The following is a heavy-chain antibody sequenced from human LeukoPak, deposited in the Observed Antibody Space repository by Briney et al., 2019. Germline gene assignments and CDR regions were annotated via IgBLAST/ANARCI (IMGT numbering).Heavy chain of an antibody. Sequence: SETLSLTCTVSGGSISSSSYYWGWIRQPPGKGLEWIGSIYHSGSTYYNPSLKSRVTISVDTSKNQFSLKLSSVTAADTAVYYCATPYDSSGYYYLLFDYWGQGTLVTVSS. CDR1: GGSISSSSYY. D-gene: IGHD3-22*01. CDR3: ATPYDSSGYYYLLFDY. CDR2: IYHSGST. V-gene: IGHV4-39*07. J-gene: IGHJ4*02.